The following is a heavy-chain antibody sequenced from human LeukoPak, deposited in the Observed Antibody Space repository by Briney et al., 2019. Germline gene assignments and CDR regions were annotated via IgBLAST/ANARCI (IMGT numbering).Heavy chain of an antibody. V-gene: IGHV3-23*01. D-gene: IGHD3-10*01. J-gene: IGHJ4*02. CDR3: AKVLLWGYYYGSGRPGGYFDY. CDR1: GFTFSSYS. Sequence: PGGTLRLSCAASGFTFSSYSMSWVRQAPGKGLEWVSSISGSGGSTYYADSVRGRFTSSRYTCKNTLYLQMNCLRAEDTAVYYCAKVLLWGYYYGSGRPGGYFDYWGQGTLVTVSS. CDR2: ISGSGGST.